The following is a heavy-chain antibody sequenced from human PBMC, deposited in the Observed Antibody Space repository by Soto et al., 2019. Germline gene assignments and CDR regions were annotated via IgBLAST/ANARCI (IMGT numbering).Heavy chain of an antibody. D-gene: IGHD6-13*01. CDR1: GFTFSSYG. V-gene: IGHV3-30*18. CDR2: ISYDGSNK. CDR3: AKDGSSWGFDY. Sequence: QVQLVESGGGVVQPGRSLRLSCAASGFTFSSYGMHWVRQAPGKGLEWVAVISYDGSNKYYADSVKGRFTISRDNSKNTLELQMNSLSAEDKAVYYCAKDGSSWGFDYWGQGTLVTVSS. J-gene: IGHJ4*02.